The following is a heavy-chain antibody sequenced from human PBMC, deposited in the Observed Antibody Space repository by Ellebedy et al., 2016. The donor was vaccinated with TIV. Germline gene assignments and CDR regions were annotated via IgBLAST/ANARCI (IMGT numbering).Heavy chain of an antibody. CDR2: ISGSGGST. CDR3: AKEGYCSSTSCYAGIDY. D-gene: IGHD2-2*01. CDR1: GFTFSSYA. Sequence: GESLKISCAASGFTFSSYAMSWVRQAPGKGLELVSAISGSGGSTYYADSVKGRFTISRDNSKNTLYLQMNSLRAEDTAVYYCAKEGYCSSTSCYAGIDYWGQGTTVTVSS. J-gene: IGHJ6*02. V-gene: IGHV3-23*01.